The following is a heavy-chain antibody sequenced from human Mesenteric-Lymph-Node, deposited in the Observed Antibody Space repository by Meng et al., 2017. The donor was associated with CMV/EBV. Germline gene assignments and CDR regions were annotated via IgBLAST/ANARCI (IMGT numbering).Heavy chain of an antibody. CDR1: GFGFSDYL. D-gene: IGHD3-3*01. CDR2: YTGNT. Sequence: ESLKISCAASGFGFSDYLMSWIRQAPGKGLEWIGYTGNTNYNPSLRSRVTMSTDASKNQFSLRLTSVTTADTAVYYCARGWADIRFSGALDVWGQGTTVTVSS. J-gene: IGHJ6*02. CDR3: ARGWADIRFSGALDV. V-gene: IGHV4-59*01.